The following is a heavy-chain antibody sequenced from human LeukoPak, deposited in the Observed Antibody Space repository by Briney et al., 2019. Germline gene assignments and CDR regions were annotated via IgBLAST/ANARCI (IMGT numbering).Heavy chain of an antibody. J-gene: IGHJ6*02. CDR1: GFTFSSYA. CDR2: ISYDGSNK. D-gene: IGHD3-22*01. CDR3: AKSSDSSGRYTHGMDV. V-gene: IGHV3-30-3*02. Sequence: PGGSLRLSCAASGFTFSSYAMHWVRQAPGKGLEWVAVISYDGSNKYYADSVKGRFTISRDNSRNTVYLQMNSLRAEDTAIYYCAKSSDSSGRYTHGMDVWGQGTTVTVSS.